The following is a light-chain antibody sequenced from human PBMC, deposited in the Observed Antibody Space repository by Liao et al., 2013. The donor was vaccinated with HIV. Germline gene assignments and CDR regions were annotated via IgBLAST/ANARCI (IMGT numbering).Light chain of an antibody. CDR1: NIGSKS. CDR2: YDS. J-gene: IGLJ2*01. Sequence: SYELTQPPSVSVAPGKTARITCGGNNIGSKSVHWFQQKPGQAPVVVIFYDSDRPSGIPERFSGSNSGNTATLTISRVEAGDEADYYCQAWDSSIVFGGGTKLTVL. V-gene: IGLV3-21*01. CDR3: QAWDSSIV.